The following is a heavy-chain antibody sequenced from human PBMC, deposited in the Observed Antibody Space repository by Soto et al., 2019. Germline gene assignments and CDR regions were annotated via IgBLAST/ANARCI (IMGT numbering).Heavy chain of an antibody. D-gene: IGHD6-19*01. CDR2: ISYDGSNK. Sequence: QVQLVESGGGVVQPGRSLRLSRAASGFTFSSYGMHWVRQAPGKGLEWVAVISYDGSNKYYADSVKGRFTISRDNSKNTLYLQMNSLRAEDTAVYYCAKEGYSSGWYADYYYYYGMDVWGQGTTVTVSS. V-gene: IGHV3-30*18. J-gene: IGHJ6*02. CDR1: GFTFSSYG. CDR3: AKEGYSSGWYADYYYYYGMDV.